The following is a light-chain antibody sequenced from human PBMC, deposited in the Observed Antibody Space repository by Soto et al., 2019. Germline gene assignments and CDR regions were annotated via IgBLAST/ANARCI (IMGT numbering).Light chain of an antibody. J-gene: IGLJ1*01. CDR1: SSDVGGYDY. CDR2: DVS. CDR3: CSYAGGPYV. V-gene: IGLV2-11*01. Sequence: QSALTQPRSVSGSPGQSVAISCTGTSSDVGGYDYVSWYQQHPGKAPNVIIFDVSKRPSGVPDRFSGSKSGNTASLTTSGLQADDEADYYCCSYAGGPYVFGTGTKVTVL.